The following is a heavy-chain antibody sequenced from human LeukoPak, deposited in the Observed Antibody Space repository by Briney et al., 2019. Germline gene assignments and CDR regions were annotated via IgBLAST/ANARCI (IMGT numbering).Heavy chain of an antibody. CDR1: GFTFSSYS. CDR3: ARESASGAFDI. J-gene: IGHJ3*02. Sequence: GGSLRLSCAASGFTFSSYSMNWVRQAPGKGLEWVSSISSSSSYIYYADSVKGRFTISRDNAKNSLYLQMNSLRAEDTAVYYCARESASGAFDIWGQGTMVTVSS. CDR2: ISSSSSYI. V-gene: IGHV3-21*01.